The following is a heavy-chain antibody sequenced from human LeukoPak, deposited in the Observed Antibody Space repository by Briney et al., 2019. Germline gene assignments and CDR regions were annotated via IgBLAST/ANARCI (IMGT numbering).Heavy chain of an antibody. J-gene: IGHJ4*02. CDR2: ISSSSSTI. V-gene: IGHV3-48*01. Sequence: GGSLRLSCAASGFTFSNYNMNWVRQAPGKGLECIAYISSSSSTIYYADSVKGRFTISRDNAKNSLFLHMNSLRAEDTALYYCARGNFADLFDFWGQGALVTVSS. CDR3: ARGNFADLFDF. D-gene: IGHD1-7*01. CDR1: GFTFSNYN.